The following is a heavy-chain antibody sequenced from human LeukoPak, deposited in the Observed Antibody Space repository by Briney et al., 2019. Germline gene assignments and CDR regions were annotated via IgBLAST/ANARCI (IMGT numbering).Heavy chain of an antibody. J-gene: IGHJ3*02. Sequence: RWASVKVSCKAFGYTFTSYAISWVRQAPGQGLEWTGGIIPIFGTANYAQKFQGRVTITADESTSTAYMELSSLRSEDTAVYYCARERDDNYDILREGAFDIWGQGTMVTVSS. V-gene: IGHV1-69*13. CDR3: ARERDDNYDILREGAFDI. D-gene: IGHD3-9*01. CDR1: GYTFTSYA. CDR2: IIPIFGTA.